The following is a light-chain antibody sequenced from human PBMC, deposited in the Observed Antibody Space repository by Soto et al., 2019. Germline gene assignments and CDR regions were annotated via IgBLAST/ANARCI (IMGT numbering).Light chain of an antibody. J-gene: IGKJ2*01. CDR2: GAS. Sequence: EIVMTQSPATLSVSPGERATLSCRASKSVSSNLAWYQQKPGQAPRLLIYGASTRAPGIPARFSGSGSGTEFTLTISSLQSEDFAVYYCQQYNNWPLYTFGQGTKLEIK. CDR3: QQYNNWPLYT. V-gene: IGKV3-15*01. CDR1: KSVSSN.